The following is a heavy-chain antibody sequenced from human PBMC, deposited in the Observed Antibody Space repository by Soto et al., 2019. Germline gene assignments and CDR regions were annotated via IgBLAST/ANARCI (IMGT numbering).Heavy chain of an antibody. D-gene: IGHD5-18*01. V-gene: IGHV1-18*04. CDR3: ARSYSYGSYWYFDY. CDR2: ITVYNGNT. CDR1: GYSFTGYY. J-gene: IGHJ4*02. Sequence: ASVKVSCKASGYSFTGYYLHWVRQAPGQGLEWTGWITVYNGNTHYAQNLQGRVTMTTDTSTSTAHMELWSLGSDDTAVYYCARSYSYGSYWYFDYWGQGALVTVSS.